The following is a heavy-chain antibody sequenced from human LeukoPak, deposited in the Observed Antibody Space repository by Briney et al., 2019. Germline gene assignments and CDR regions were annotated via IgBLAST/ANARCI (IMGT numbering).Heavy chain of an antibody. CDR2: ISSSGSTI. J-gene: IGHJ4*02. V-gene: IGHV3-48*03. CDR3: AREGSGSLDY. CDR1: GFTFSSYE. Sequence: GGSLRLSCAASGFTFSSYEMNWVRQAPGKGLEWVSYISSSGSTIYYADSVKGRFTISRDNAKNTLYLQMNSLRAEDTAMYYCAREGSGSLDYWGQGTLVTVSS. D-gene: IGHD1-26*01.